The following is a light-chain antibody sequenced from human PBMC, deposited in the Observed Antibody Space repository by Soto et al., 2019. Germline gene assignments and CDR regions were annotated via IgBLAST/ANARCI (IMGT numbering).Light chain of an antibody. CDR3: HQYNNWSWT. CDR2: GAS. CDR1: QSVSSN. V-gene: IGKV3-15*01. J-gene: IGKJ1*01. Sequence: EIVMTQSPATLSVSPGERATLSCRASQSVSSNLAWNQQKPGQAPRLLIYGASTRATGIPARFSGSGSGTEFTLTISGLQSEDLAVYYCHQYNNWSWTFGQGTQVEVK.